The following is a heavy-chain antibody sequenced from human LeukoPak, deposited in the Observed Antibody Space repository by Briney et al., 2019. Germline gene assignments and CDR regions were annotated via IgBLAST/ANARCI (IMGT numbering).Heavy chain of an antibody. CDR1: GFTFSSYW. CDR3: ARDPPRHVQVPCY. CDR2: IKQDGSEK. J-gene: IGHJ4*02. Sequence: GGSLRLSCAASGFTFSSYWMTWVRQAPGKGLEWVANIKQDGSEKNYVDSVKGRFTISRDNSKNSLYLQMNSLRAEDTAVYYCARDPPRHVQVPCYWGQGTRVTVSS. D-gene: IGHD5-24*01. V-gene: IGHV3-7*03.